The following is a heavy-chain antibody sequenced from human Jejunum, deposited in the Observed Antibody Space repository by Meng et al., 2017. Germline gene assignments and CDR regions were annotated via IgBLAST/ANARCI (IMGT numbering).Heavy chain of an antibody. D-gene: IGHD1-26*01. CDR3: ATSGGGFDY. CDR2: INTKTGNP. J-gene: IGHJ4*02. Sequence: QFGPKLTKPGASVKVSCMASALLFTNYVTNWVRQAPGQGLGWMGWINTKTGNPMYAQGFTGRFVFSLDTSVSTAHLHISTLTPEDTAVYYCATSGGGFDYWGQGTLVTVSS. V-gene: IGHV7-4-1*02. CDR1: ALLFTNYV.